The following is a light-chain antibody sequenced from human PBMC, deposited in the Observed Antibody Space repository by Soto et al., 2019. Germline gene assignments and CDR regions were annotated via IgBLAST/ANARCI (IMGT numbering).Light chain of an antibody. Sequence: DIQMTQSPSTLCASVGDRVSISCRASQSILSWLAWYQHKPGKPPKIRILNASTLGSGVPSRFSGSGSGTEFTLTISGLQPDDFATYYCQHCDTSWPFGQGTKVDIK. V-gene: IGKV1-5*01. CDR3: QHCDTSWP. CDR1: QSILSW. CDR2: NAS. J-gene: IGKJ1*01.